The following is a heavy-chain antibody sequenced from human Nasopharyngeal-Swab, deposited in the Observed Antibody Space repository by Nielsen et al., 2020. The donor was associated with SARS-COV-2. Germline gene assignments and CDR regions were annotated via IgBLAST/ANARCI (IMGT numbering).Heavy chain of an antibody. D-gene: IGHD6-19*01. Sequence: AGSLTLSCAASGFTFSSYGMHWVRQAPGQGLEWVAVIWYDGSNKYYADSVKGRFTISRDNSKNTLYLQMNSLRAEDTAVYYCARGVEDSSGWIDYFDYWGQGTLVTVSS. CDR1: GFTFSSYG. CDR3: ARGVEDSSGWIDYFDY. V-gene: IGHV3-33*08. CDR2: IWYDGSNK. J-gene: IGHJ4*02.